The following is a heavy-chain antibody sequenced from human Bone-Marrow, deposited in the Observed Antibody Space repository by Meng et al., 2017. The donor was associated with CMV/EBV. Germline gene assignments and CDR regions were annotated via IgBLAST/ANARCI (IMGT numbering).Heavy chain of an antibody. D-gene: IGHD2-15*01. J-gene: IGHJ6*02. CDR2: IYTSGST. Sequence: SETLSLTCTVSGGSISSYYWSWIRQPAGKGLEWIGRIYTSGSTNYNPSLKSRVTISVDTSKNQFSLKLSSVTAADTAVYYCARSVVVVAAAPYYYYGMDVWGQGTTVTVSS. V-gene: IGHV4-4*07. CDR1: GGSISSYY. CDR3: ARSVVVVAAAPYYYYGMDV.